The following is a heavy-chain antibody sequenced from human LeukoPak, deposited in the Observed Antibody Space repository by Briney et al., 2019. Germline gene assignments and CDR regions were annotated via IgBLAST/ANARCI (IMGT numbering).Heavy chain of an antibody. CDR1: GGSFSGYY. J-gene: IGHJ3*02. CDR3: AGGVYDSSGYYADAFDI. CDR2: INHSGST. V-gene: IGHV4-34*01. Sequence: SETLSLTCAVYGGSFSGYYWSWIRQPPGKGLEWIGEINHSGSTNYNPSLKSRVTISVDTSKNQFSLKLSSVTAADTAVYYCAGGVYDSSGYYADAFDIWGQGTMVTVSS. D-gene: IGHD3-22*01.